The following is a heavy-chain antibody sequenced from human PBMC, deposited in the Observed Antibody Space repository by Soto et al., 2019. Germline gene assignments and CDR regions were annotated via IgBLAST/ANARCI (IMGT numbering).Heavy chain of an antibody. CDR3: ARGAVSGPRFDY. V-gene: IGHV4-4*02. Sequence: QVQLQESGPGLVKPSGTLSLTCAVSGGSISSNNWWSWVRQPPGKGLEWIGEIYHSGSTNYNPSLTSRVAITVDRSKTHFSLRPSSVTAADTAVYFGARGAVSGPRFDYWGQGTLVTVSS. J-gene: IGHJ4*02. CDR2: IYHSGST. CDR1: GGSISSNNW. D-gene: IGHD6-19*01.